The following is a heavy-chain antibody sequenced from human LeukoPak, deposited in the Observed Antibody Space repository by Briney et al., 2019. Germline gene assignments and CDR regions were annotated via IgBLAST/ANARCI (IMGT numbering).Heavy chain of an antibody. CDR3: AREGCSSTSCHPYHYYYGMDV. CDR2: IYYSGST. J-gene: IGHJ6*02. V-gene: IGHV4-59*01. Sequence: SETLSLTCTVSGGSISSYYWSWIRQPPGKGLEWIGYIYYSGSTNYNPSLKSRVTISVDTSKNQFSLKLSSVTAADTAVYYCAREGCSSTSCHPYHYYYGMDVWGQGTTVTVSS. D-gene: IGHD2-2*01. CDR1: GGSISSYY.